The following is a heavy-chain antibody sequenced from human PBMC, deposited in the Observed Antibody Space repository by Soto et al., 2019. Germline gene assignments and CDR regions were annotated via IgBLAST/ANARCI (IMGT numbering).Heavy chain of an antibody. V-gene: IGHV3-23*01. D-gene: IGHD1-26*01. CDR2: ISGSGGST. CDR1: GFTFSTYA. Sequence: EVQLLESGGGLVQPGGSLRLSCAASGFTFSTYAMTWVRQAPGKGLEWVSAISGSGGSTYYADSVNGRFTISRDNSKNTLYLQMNSLRAEDTAVYYCAKDQKWELPHYLDYWGQGNLVTVS. CDR3: AKDQKWELPHYLDY. J-gene: IGHJ4*02.